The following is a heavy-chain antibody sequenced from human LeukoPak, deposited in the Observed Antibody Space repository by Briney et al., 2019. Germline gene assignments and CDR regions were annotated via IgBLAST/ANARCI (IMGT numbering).Heavy chain of an antibody. J-gene: IGHJ3*02. CDR2: INPSGGST. V-gene: IGHV1-46*01. D-gene: IGHD3-10*01. Sequence: GASVKVSCKVSGYTLTELSMHWVRQAPGQGLEWMGIINPSGGSTSYAQKFQGRVTMTRDTSTSTVYMELSSLRSEDTAVYYCARSSPYGSGSYLDAFDIWGQGTMVTVSS. CDR3: ARSSPYGSGSYLDAFDI. CDR1: GYTLTELS.